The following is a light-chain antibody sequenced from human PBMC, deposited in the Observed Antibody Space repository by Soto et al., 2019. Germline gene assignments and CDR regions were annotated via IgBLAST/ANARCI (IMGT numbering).Light chain of an antibody. CDR1: SSDVGNYKY. CDR2: EVS. V-gene: IGLV2-14*01. CDR3: SSYTSTNTIV. Sequence: QSALTQPASVSGSPGQSITISCTGTSSDVGNYKYVSWYQQHPGKAPKLMIYEVSNRPSGVSNRFSGSKSGNTASLTISGLQAEDETDYYCSSYTSTNTIVFGGGTKLTVL. J-gene: IGLJ2*01.